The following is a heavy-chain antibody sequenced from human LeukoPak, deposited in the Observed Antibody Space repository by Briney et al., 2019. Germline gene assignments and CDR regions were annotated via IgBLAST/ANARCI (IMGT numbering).Heavy chain of an antibody. V-gene: IGHV1-18*01. Sequence: ASVKVSCKASGYTFTSYGISWVRQAPGQGLEWMGWISAYNDNTNYAQKLQGRVTMTTDTSTSTAYMELRSLRSDDTAVYYCARDSPIPMRFLEALPSMDVWGQGTTVTVSS. D-gene: IGHD3-3*01. CDR3: ARDSPIPMRFLEALPSMDV. J-gene: IGHJ6*02. CDR2: ISAYNDNT. CDR1: GYTFTSYG.